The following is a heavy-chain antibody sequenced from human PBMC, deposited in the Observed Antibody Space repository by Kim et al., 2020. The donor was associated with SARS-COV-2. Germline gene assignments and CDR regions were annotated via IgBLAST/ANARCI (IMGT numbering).Heavy chain of an antibody. Sequence: GGSLRLSCAASGFTFSNAWMSWVRQAPGKGLEWVGRIKSKTDGGTTDYAAPVKGRFTISRDDSKNTLYLQMNSLKTEDTAVYYCTTDYYDSSGYYYALSDGMDVWGQGTTVTVSS. V-gene: IGHV3-15*01. CDR2: IKSKTDGGTT. D-gene: IGHD3-22*01. J-gene: IGHJ6*02. CDR3: TTDYYDSSGYYYALSDGMDV. CDR1: GFTFSNAW.